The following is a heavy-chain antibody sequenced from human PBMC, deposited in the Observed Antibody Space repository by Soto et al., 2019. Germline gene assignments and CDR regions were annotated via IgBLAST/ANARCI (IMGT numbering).Heavy chain of an antibody. J-gene: IGHJ5*02. Sequence: QVQLVQSGAEVKKPGSSVKVSCKASGGTFSSYAISWVRQAPGQGLEWMGGITPIFGTANYAQKFQGRVTITADKSTSTAYMELSSLRSEDTAVYYCARDVLAARLVYWFDPWGQGTLVTVSS. CDR1: GGTFSSYA. D-gene: IGHD6-6*01. V-gene: IGHV1-69*06. CDR3: ARDVLAARLVYWFDP. CDR2: ITPIFGTA.